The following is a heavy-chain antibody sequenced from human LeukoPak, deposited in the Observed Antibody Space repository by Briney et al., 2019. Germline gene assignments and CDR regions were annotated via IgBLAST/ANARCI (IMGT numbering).Heavy chain of an antibody. CDR1: GGSFSGYY. J-gene: IGHJ4*02. CDR3: ARGIQLDY. D-gene: IGHD5-18*01. Sequence: SSETLSLTCAVYGGSFSGYYWSWIRQPPGKGLEWIGYIYYSGSTNYNPSLKSRVTISVDTSKNQFSLKLSSVTAADTAVYYCARGIQLDYWGQGTLVTVSS. CDR2: IYYSGST. V-gene: IGHV4-59*01.